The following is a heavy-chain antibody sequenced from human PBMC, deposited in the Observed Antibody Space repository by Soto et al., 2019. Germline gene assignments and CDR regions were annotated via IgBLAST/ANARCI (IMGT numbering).Heavy chain of an antibody. V-gene: IGHV3-33*01. Sequence: QVQLVESGGGVVQPGRSLTVSCAASGFTFSNYGMHWVRQAPDKGLEWVAVIWYDGSRKYYADSVKGRFTISRDDSKKTLYLEMNSLRVDDTAVYYCVREERLRDSTAAWGQGTLVTVSS. CDR1: GFTFSNYG. D-gene: IGHD3-22*01. J-gene: IGHJ5*02. CDR3: VREERLRDSTAA. CDR2: IWYDGSRK.